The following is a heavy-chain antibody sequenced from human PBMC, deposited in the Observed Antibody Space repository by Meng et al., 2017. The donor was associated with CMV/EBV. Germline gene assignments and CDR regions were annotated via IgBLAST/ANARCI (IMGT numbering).Heavy chain of an antibody. CDR2: INPNLGIT. D-gene: IGHD3-3*01. CDR1: SYA. V-gene: IGHV1-69*10. Sequence: SYAISWVRQATGKGIEWMGGINPNLGITKYAQKIQGRVTITAEKYTSTAYMELSSLRSEDTAVYYCARDQRVLRFLEWLTGGWFDPWGQGTLVTVSS. CDR3: ARDQRVLRFLEWLTGGWFDP. J-gene: IGHJ5*02.